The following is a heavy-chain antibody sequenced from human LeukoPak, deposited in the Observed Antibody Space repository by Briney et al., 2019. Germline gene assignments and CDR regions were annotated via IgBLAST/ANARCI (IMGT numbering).Heavy chain of an antibody. CDR3: ARDSASVWPGSSGWSNWFDP. Sequence: VASVKVSCKASGYTFGSYGVSWVRHAPGQGLEWMAWISPYNGNTNYAQKFQGRVTMTTDTSTSTAYMELRSLRADDTAVYYCARDSASVWPGSSGWSNWFDPWGQGTLVTVSS. D-gene: IGHD6-19*01. V-gene: IGHV1-18*01. CDR2: ISPYNGNT. CDR1: GYTFGSYG. J-gene: IGHJ5*02.